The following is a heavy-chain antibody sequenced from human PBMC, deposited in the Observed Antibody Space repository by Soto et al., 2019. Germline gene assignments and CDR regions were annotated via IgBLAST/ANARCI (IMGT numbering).Heavy chain of an antibody. CDR2: SSDSGTFA. CDR1: GFTFSDYY. CDR3: ARSGNNFNVLDY. Sequence: VGSLRLSCAASGFTFSDYYMSWVRQAPGRGLEWISYSSDSGTFARYATSVKGRFSISRDNANNSLYLEMNSLRVEDTAVYYCARSGNNFNVLDYWGQGTPVTVSS. V-gene: IGHV3-11*06. D-gene: IGHD1-1*01. J-gene: IGHJ4*02.